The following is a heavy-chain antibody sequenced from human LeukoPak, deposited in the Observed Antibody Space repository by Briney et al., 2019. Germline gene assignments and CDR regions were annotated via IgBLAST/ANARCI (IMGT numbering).Heavy chain of an antibody. CDR3: ARGPGGYYDSSGHLY. Sequence: GGSLRLSCAASGFTFSSYSMNWVRPAPGKGLEWVSSISSGSSYIYYADSVKGRFTISRDNAKNSLYLQMNSLRAEDTAVYYCARGPGGYYDSSGHLYWGQGTLVTVSS. CDR2: ISSGSSYI. V-gene: IGHV3-21*01. CDR1: GFTFSSYS. D-gene: IGHD3-22*01. J-gene: IGHJ4*02.